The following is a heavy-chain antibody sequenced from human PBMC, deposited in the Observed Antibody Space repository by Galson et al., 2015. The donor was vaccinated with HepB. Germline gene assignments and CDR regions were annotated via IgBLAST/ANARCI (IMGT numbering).Heavy chain of an antibody. CDR3: ARGRITMVRGVPSWFDP. CDR1: GFTFSSYG. J-gene: IGHJ5*02. V-gene: IGHV3-33*01. CDR2: IWYDGSNK. Sequence: SLRLSCAASGFTFSSYGMHWVRQAPGKGLEWVAVIWYDGSNKYYADSVKGRFTISRDNSKNTLYLQMNSLRAEDTAVYYCARGRITMVRGVPSWFDPWGQGTLVTASS. D-gene: IGHD3-10*01.